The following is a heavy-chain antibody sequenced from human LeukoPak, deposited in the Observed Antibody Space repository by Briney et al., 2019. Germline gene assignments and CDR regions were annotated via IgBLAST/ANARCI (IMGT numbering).Heavy chain of an antibody. CDR1: GGTFSSYA. CDR2: IIPIFGTA. CDR3: AVGRGDYYYYYYMDV. V-gene: IGHV1-69*13. D-gene: IGHD1-26*01. J-gene: IGHJ6*03. Sequence: ASVKVSCKASGGTFSSYAISWVRQAPGQGLEWMGGIIPIFGTANYAQKFQGRVTITADESTSTAYMELSSLRSEDTAVYYCAVGRGDYYYYYYMDVWGKGTTVTISS.